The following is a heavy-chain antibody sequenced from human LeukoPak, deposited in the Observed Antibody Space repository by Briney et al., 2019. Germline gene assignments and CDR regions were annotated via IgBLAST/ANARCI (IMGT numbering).Heavy chain of an antibody. Sequence: SETLSLTCTVSGGSISSSSYYWGWIRQPPGKGLEWIGRIYYSGSTYYNPSLKSRVTISVDTSKNQFSLKLSSVSAADTAVYYCARDRGWLQVVDFDYWGQGTLVTVSS. CDR3: ARDRGWLQVVDFDY. CDR1: GGSISSSSYY. V-gene: IGHV4-39*07. D-gene: IGHD5-24*01. CDR2: IYYSGST. J-gene: IGHJ4*02.